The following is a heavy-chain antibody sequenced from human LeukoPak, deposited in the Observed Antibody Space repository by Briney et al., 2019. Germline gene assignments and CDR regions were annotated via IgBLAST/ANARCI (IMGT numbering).Heavy chain of an antibody. V-gene: IGHV4-59*12. CDR2: IYYSGST. CDR3: ARLYYDSSGLPLYYFDY. CDR1: GGSISSYY. D-gene: IGHD3-22*01. J-gene: IGHJ4*02. Sequence: SETLSLTCTVSGGSISSYYWNWIRQPPGKGLEWIGYIYYSGSTNYNPSLKSRVTISLDTSKNQFSLKLSSVTAADTAVYYCARLYYDSSGLPLYYFDYWGQGTLVTVSS.